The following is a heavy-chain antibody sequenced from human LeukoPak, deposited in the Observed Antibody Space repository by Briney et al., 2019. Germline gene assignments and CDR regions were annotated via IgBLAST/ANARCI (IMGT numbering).Heavy chain of an antibody. CDR1: GGSFIGYY. J-gene: IGHJ4*02. D-gene: IGHD3-22*01. Sequence: SETLSLTCAVYGGSFIGYYWSCIRQSPGKGLEGIGEIKHRGTTKYNASLESRVTISLDTSKNQFSLEVTSVTAEDTATYYCARGSSYGASGYHYFDHWGQGTLVPVSS. V-gene: IGHV4-34*01. CDR3: ARGSSYGASGYHYFDH. CDR2: IKHRGTT.